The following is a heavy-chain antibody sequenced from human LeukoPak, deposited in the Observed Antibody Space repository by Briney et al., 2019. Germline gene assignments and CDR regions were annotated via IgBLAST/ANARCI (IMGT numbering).Heavy chain of an antibody. CDR3: ARVTATTPFDY. CDR2: ISHGGST. D-gene: IGHD1-1*01. Sequence: PSETLSLTCAVSGGSITSSNWWRWVRQPPGKGLEWIGEISHGGSTNYNPSLESRVAISLDTSKNRFSLEVNSMTAADTAVYFCARVTATTPFDYWGQGTLVTVSS. CDR1: GGSITSSNW. J-gene: IGHJ4*02. V-gene: IGHV4-4*02.